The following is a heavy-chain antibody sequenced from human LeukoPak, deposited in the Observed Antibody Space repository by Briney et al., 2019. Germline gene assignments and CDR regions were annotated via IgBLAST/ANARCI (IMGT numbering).Heavy chain of an antibody. J-gene: IGHJ4*02. Sequence: GGALRLSCAASGLTFSDYYMSGIRQAPGKGLEWVSYISSSGSTIYYADSVKGRFTISRDNAKNSLYLQMNSLRAEDTAVYYCAKTRGISISGVVPLCDYWGQGTLVTVSS. CDR3: AKTRGISISGVVPLCDY. V-gene: IGHV3-11*01. CDR1: GLTFSDYY. CDR2: ISSSGSTI. D-gene: IGHD3-3*01.